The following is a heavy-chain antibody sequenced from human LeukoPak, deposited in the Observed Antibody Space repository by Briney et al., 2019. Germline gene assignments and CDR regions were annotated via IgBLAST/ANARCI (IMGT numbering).Heavy chain of an antibody. V-gene: IGHV4-34*01. CDR3: ARRGHSIA. Sequence: SETLSLTCAVYGGSFSGYYWSWIRQPPGKGLEWIGEINHSGSTNYNPSLKSRVTISVDTSKNQFSLKLSSVTAADTAVYYCARRGHSIAWGQGTLVTVSS. CDR1: GGSFSGYY. CDR2: INHSGST. D-gene: IGHD2/OR15-2a*01. J-gene: IGHJ4*02.